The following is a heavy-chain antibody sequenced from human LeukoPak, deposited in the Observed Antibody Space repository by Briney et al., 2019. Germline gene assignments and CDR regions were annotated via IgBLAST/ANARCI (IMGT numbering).Heavy chain of an antibody. V-gene: IGHV3-9*01. CDR3: AKDVSSVYTFGMDV. Sequence: PGRSLRLSCAASGFIFDDYAMHWVRQAPGKGLEWVSGISWNSGSIDYADSVQGRFTISRDNAKNSLYLQMRSLRAEDTALYYCAKDVSSVYTFGMDVWGQGTTVTVSS. CDR2: ISWNSGSI. D-gene: IGHD2-8*01. CDR1: GFIFDDYA. J-gene: IGHJ6*02.